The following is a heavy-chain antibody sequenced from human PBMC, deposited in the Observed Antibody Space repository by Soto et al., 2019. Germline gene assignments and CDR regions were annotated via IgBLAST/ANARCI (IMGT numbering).Heavy chain of an antibody. CDR1: GDSLSSRTYY. CDR2: MYYSGNT. Sequence: QLQLQESGPGLVKPSETLYLTCTVSGDSLSSRTYYWGWIRQPPGKGLEWIGTMYYSGNTYYTPSLKSRVPMSVDTNQFSLKLSSVTAADTAVYYCARTLPAGSYFHYWGHRTLVTVSS. CDR3: ARTLPAGSYFHY. D-gene: IGHD1-26*01. J-gene: IGHJ4*01. V-gene: IGHV4-39*01.